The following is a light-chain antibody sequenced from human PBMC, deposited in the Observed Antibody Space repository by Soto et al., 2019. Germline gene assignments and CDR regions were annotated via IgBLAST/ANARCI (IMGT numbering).Light chain of an antibody. Sequence: EIVLTQSPATLSLSPGERATLYCRASQSVSSNLAWYQQKPGQAPRLLIYDASNRATGIPARFSGSGSGTDFNLTISSLEPEDFAVYYFQQRNNWPRTFGQGTKLEIK. V-gene: IGKV3-11*01. CDR1: QSVSSN. J-gene: IGKJ2*01. CDR2: DAS. CDR3: QQRNNWPRT.